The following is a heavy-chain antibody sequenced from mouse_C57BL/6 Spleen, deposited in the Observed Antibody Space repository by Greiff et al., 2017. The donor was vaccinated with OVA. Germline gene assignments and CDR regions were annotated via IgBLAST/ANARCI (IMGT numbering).Heavy chain of an antibody. CDR3: AREGDYGSEEDYFDY. Sequence: VESEGGLVQPGSSMKLSCTASGFTFSDYYMAWVRQVPEKGLEWVAKINYDGSSTYYLDSLKSRFIISRDNAKTILYLQMSSLKSEDTATYYCAREGDYGSEEDYFDYWGQGTTLTVSS. J-gene: IGHJ2*01. CDR1: GFTFSDYY. D-gene: IGHD1-1*01. CDR2: INYDGSST. V-gene: IGHV5-16*01.